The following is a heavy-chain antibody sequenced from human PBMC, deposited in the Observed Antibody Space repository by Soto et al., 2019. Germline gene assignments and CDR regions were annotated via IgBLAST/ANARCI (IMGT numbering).Heavy chain of an antibody. D-gene: IGHD3-10*01. CDR1: GGSISSDY. J-gene: IGHJ6*02. V-gene: IGHV4-59*01. Sequence: SETLSLTCTVSGGSISSDYWSWIRQPPGKGLEWIGYIYYSGSTNYNPSLKSRVTISVDTSKNQFSLKLSSVTAADTAVYYCARDQGDYYGVYYYYGMDVWGQGTTVTVSS. CDR2: IYYSGST. CDR3: ARDQGDYYGVYYYYGMDV.